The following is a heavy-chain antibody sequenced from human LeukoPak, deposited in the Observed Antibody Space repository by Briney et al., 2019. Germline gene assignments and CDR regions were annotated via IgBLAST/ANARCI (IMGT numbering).Heavy chain of an antibody. V-gene: IGHV3-7*01. CDR2: IRQDGSEK. J-gene: IGHJ4*01. CDR3: ARDGTAAGFYFDL. D-gene: IGHD6-13*01. Sequence: GGSLRLSCEVSGFTFTDYWMSWVRQAPGKGPEWVASIRQDGSEKTYVDSVKGRFTISRDNTKNSLSLQLNGLRAEDTAVYYCARDGTAAGFYFDLWGKGTLVTVSS. CDR1: GFTFTDYW.